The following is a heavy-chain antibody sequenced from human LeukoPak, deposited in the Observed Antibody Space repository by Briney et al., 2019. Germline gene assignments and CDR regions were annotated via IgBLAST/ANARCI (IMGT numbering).Heavy chain of an antibody. CDR1: GGSISSYY. V-gene: IGHV4-59*01. J-gene: IGHJ4*02. Sequence: PSETLSLTCTVSGGSISSYYWSWIRQPPGKGLEWIGYIYYSGSTNYNPSLKSRVTISVDTSKNQFSLKLSSVTAADTAVYYCAGSFYGSGSPFDYWGQGTLVTVSS. D-gene: IGHD3-10*01. CDR3: AGSFYGSGSPFDY. CDR2: IYYSGST.